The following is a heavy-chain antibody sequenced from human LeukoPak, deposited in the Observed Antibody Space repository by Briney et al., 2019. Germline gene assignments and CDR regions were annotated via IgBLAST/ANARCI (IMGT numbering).Heavy chain of an antibody. Sequence: GGSLRLSCAASGFTFSSYGMHWVRQAPGKGLEWVAFMRYDGSNKYYADSVKGRFTISRDNSKKTLYLQMNSLRAEDTAVYFCARVSGEGLPHDYWGQGTLVTVSS. J-gene: IGHJ4*02. CDR2: MRYDGSNK. D-gene: IGHD3-16*01. V-gene: IGHV3-30*02. CDR1: GFTFSSYG. CDR3: ARVSGEGLPHDY.